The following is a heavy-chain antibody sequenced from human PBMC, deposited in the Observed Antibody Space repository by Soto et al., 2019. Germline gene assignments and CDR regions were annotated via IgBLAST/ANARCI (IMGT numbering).Heavy chain of an antibody. CDR2: IYYSGST. D-gene: IGHD3-16*01. V-gene: IGHV4-59*01. CDR1: GGSIGSYY. Sequence: PSETLSLTCSVSGGSIGSYYWSWIRQPPGKGLEWIGYIYYSGSTKYNPSLKSRVTISLDTSKNQFSLKLNSVTAADTAVYYCAREGSTGGFDYWGQGNMVTVSS. CDR3: AREGSTGGFDY. J-gene: IGHJ4*02.